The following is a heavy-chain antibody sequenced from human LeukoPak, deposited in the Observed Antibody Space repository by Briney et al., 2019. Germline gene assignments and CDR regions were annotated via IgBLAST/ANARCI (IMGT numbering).Heavy chain of an antibody. CDR1: GFTFSDYY. J-gene: IGHJ3*02. CDR3: ARAIYDYVWGSDRLDAFDI. CDR2: ISSSGSTI. Sequence: GRSLRLSCAASGFTFSDYYMSWIRQAPGKGVEGVSYISSSGSTIYYADSVKGRFTISRDNAQNSLYLQMNSLRDEDTAVYYCARAIYDYVWGSDRLDAFDIWGQGTMVTVSS. V-gene: IGHV3-11*01. D-gene: IGHD3-16*02.